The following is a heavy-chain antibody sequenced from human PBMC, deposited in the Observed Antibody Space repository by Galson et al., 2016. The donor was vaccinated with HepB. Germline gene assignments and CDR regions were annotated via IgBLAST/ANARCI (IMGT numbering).Heavy chain of an antibody. CDR3: AREVRGRLGLYFDS. Sequence: SLRLSCATSGFTFHTENMHWVRQAPGKELEWVSSISGSRSYISYAESMKGRFTISREDAKNSLYLQMNSLRAEDTAVYYCAREVRGRLGLYFDSWGQGALVTGSS. CDR1: GFTFHTEN. V-gene: IGHV3-21*01. J-gene: IGHJ4*02. CDR2: ISGSRSYI. D-gene: IGHD6-19*01.